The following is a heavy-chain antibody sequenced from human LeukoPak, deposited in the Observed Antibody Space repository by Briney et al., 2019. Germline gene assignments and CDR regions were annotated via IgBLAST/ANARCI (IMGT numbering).Heavy chain of an antibody. CDR2: ISSSSSTI. V-gene: IGHV3-48*02. Sequence: PGGSLRLSCAASGFAFSSYSMNWVRQAPGKGLEWVSYISSSSSTIYYADSVKGRFTISRDNAKNSLYLQMNSLRDEDTAVYYCATCPQYSSSWYPDYWGQGTLVTVSS. CDR1: GFAFSSYS. CDR3: ATCPQYSSSWYPDY. J-gene: IGHJ4*02. D-gene: IGHD6-13*01.